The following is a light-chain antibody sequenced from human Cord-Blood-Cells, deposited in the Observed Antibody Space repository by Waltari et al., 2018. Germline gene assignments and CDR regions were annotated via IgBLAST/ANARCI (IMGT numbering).Light chain of an antibody. CDR3: QQYYSTPYT. V-gene: IGKV4-1*01. Sequence: DIVMTQSPDSLAVSLGERATINCKSSQSVLYSSNNKNYLPWYQQKPGQPLKRLICWASTRESGVPLRFRCSGSGTDFTLTISSLQAEDVAVYYCQQYYSTPYTFGQGTKLEIK. J-gene: IGKJ2*01. CDR1: QSVLYSSNNKNY. CDR2: WAS.